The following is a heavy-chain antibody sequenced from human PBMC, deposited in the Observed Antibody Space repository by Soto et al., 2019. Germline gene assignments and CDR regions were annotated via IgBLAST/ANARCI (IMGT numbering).Heavy chain of an antibody. V-gene: IGHV4-34*01. Sequence: SETLSLTCAVDGGSFSGYYWTWIRQPPGTGLEWIGEINHSGSTNYNPSLKRRVTISVDTSKNQFSLKLTPVTAADTAVYYCARGVGSGSYYNQYNWFDPWGQGTLVTVSS. CDR2: INHSGST. D-gene: IGHD3-10*01. CDR3: ARGVGSGSYYNQYNWFDP. J-gene: IGHJ5*02. CDR1: GGSFSGYY.